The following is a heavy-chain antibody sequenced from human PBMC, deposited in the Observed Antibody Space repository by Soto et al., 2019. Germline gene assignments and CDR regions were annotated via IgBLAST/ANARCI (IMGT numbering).Heavy chain of an antibody. V-gene: IGHV1-2*04. CDR1: GYTFTGYY. J-gene: IGHJ6*02. D-gene: IGHD1-7*01. CDR3: ARDLTGITGTSYYYYYGMDV. Sequence: QVQLVQSGAEVKKPGASVKVSCKASGYTFTGYYMHWVRQAPGQGLEWMGWINPNSGGTNYAQKFQGWVTMTRETSISTAYMELSRLRSDDTAVYYCARDLTGITGTSYYYYYGMDVWGQGTTVTVSS. CDR2: INPNSGGT.